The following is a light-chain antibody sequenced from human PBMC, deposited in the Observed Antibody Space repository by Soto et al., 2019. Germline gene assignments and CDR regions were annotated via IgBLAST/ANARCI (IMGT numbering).Light chain of an antibody. J-gene: IGLJ2*01. Sequence: QSALTQPASVSGSPGQSITISCTGTSSDVGGYNYVSWYQQHSGKAPKLMIYEVTNRPSGVSNRFSGSKSGNTASLTISGLQAEDEAEYYCSSYTRTKTLLFGGGTKVTAL. CDR2: EVT. CDR3: SSYTRTKTLL. CDR1: SSDVGGYNY. V-gene: IGLV2-14*01.